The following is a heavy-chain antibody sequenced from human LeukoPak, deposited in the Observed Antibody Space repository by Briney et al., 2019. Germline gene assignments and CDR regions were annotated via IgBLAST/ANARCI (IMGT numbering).Heavy chain of an antibody. V-gene: IGHV3-33*08. CDR1: GFTFGRYG. CDR3: ARLLDSGDYALSVLRY. D-gene: IGHD3-22*01. J-gene: IGHJ4*02. Sequence: GGSLRLSCAASGFTFGRYGMHWVRQAPGKGLEWVALISYDGSNKYYADSVKGRFTIPRDNSKNTLYLQMNSLRAEDTAVYYCARLLDSGDYALSVLRYWGQGTLVTVSS. CDR2: ISYDGSNK.